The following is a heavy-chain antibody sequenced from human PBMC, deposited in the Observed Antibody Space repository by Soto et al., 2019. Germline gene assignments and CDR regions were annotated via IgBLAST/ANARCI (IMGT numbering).Heavy chain of an antibody. CDR1: GYTCTTYY. Sequence: QEQLVQSGAEVKKPGASVTVSCKASGYTCTTYYMHWVRQAPGQGLEWMAIINPVDGSTSYAQNLQGGVSLTRDTSTSTVYMELSRLRSEDTAVYFCAIEGFQGSAFDIWGQGTMVTVSA. CDR2: INPVDGST. CDR3: AIEGFQGSAFDI. J-gene: IGHJ3*02. V-gene: IGHV1-46*01.